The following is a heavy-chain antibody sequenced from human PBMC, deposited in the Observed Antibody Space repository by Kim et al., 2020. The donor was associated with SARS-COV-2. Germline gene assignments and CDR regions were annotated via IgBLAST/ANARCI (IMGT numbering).Heavy chain of an antibody. CDR2: IYYSGST. Sequence: SETLSLTCTFSGGSISSYYWSWIRQPPGKGLEWIGYIYYSGSTNYNPSLKSRVTISVDTSKNQFSLKLSSVTAADTAVYYCARDPGELTGTYYYYYGRDVWGQGTTLTVSS. V-gene: IGHV4-59*01. CDR3: ARDPGELTGTYYYYYGRDV. CDR1: GGSISSYY. D-gene: IGHD7-27*01. J-gene: IGHJ6*02.